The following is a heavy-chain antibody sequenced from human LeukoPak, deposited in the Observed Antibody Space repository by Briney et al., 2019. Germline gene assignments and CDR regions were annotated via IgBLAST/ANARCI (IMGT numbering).Heavy chain of an antibody. J-gene: IGHJ5*02. D-gene: IGHD6-13*01. CDR2: ISSSGNT. Sequence: PGGSLRLSCAASGFTFSRSAMTWVRQTPGKGLDWVSSISSSGNTYYADSVKGRFTISRDNSKNMLYLQMNSLRAEDTAVYYCARGGIGVSSKTNWFDPWGQGTLVTVSS. V-gene: IGHV3-23*01. CDR3: ARGGIGVSSKTNWFDP. CDR1: GFTFSRSA.